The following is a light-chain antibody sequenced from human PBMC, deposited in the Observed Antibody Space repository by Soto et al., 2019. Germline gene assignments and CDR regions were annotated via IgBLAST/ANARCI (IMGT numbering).Light chain of an antibody. Sequence: EIGLTQSPGTLSLSPGERATLSCRASQSVSSSYLAWYQQKPGQAPRLLIYGASSRATGIPDRFSGSGSGTEFTLTISRLEPEDFAVYYCQQYDSLPLTCGGGTKVEIK. CDR3: QQYDSLPLT. V-gene: IGKV3-20*01. J-gene: IGKJ4*01. CDR1: QSVSSSY. CDR2: GAS.